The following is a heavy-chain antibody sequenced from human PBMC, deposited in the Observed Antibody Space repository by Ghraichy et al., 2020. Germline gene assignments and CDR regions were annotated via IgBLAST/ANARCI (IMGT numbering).Heavy chain of an antibody. Sequence: GESLNISCAASGFIFSNFGMHWVRQAPGKGLEWVAFMSYDGYNQFYADSVKGRFTISRDNSKNTVFLQMDSLRTEDTAVYYCARDYLGDIPSYFDYWGQGTLVTVSS. D-gene: IGHD3-10*01. CDR1: GFIFSNFG. J-gene: IGHJ4*02. CDR3: ARDYLGDIPSYFDY. CDR2: MSYDGYNQ. V-gene: IGHV3-30*03.